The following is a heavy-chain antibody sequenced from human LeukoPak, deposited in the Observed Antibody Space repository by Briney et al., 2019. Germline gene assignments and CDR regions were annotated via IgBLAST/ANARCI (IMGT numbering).Heavy chain of an antibody. CDR3: AAYYYGSGSSPNNWFDP. CDR1: GGSISSYY. J-gene: IGHJ5*02. CDR2: IYYSGST. D-gene: IGHD3-10*01. Sequence: SETLSLTCTVSGGSISSYYWSWIRQPPGKGLEWIGYIYYSGSTYYNPSLKSRVTISVDTSKHQFSLKLSSVTAADTAVYYCAAYYYGSGSSPNNWFDPWGQGTLVTVSS. V-gene: IGHV4-59*06.